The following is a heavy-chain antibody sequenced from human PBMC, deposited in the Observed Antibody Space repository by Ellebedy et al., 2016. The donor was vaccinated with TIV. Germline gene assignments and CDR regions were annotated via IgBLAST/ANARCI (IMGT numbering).Heavy chain of an antibody. V-gene: IGHV1-2*02. CDR2: INPNSDGT. Sequence: ASVKVSXXASGGTFSSYAICWVRQAPGQGLEWMGWINPNSDGTNYAQKFQGRVTMTSDTSISTAYMVLNRLNSDDTAVYYCARDPGVGDVNNWFNPWGQGTRVTVSS. J-gene: IGHJ5*02. CDR1: GGTFSSYA. D-gene: IGHD3-10*01. CDR3: ARDPGVGDVNNWFNP.